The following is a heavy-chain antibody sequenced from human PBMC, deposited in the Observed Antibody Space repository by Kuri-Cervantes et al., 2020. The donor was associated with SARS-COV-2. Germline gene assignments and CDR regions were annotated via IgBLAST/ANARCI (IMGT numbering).Heavy chain of an antibody. Sequence: ASVKVSCKASGYTFTNYAMHWVRQAPGHRLEWMGWINAGNGNAKYSQKFQGRVTMTEDTSTDTAYMELSSLRSEDTAVYYCATGPAVAGTGVWFDPWGQGTLVTVSS. CDR1: GYTFTNYA. V-gene: IGHV1-3*01. CDR2: INAGNGNA. D-gene: IGHD6-19*01. CDR3: ATGPAVAGTGVWFDP. J-gene: IGHJ5*02.